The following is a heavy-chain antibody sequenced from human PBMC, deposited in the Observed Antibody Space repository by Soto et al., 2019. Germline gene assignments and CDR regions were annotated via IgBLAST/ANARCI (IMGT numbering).Heavy chain of an antibody. CDR3: ARGVLGYCSSTSCRRYYYYYGMDV. V-gene: IGHV4-59*01. CDR1: GGTISSYY. J-gene: IGHJ6*02. D-gene: IGHD2-2*01. Sequence: TSETLSLTCTVSGGTISSYYWSWIRQPPGKGLEWIGYIYYSGSTNYNPSLKSRVTISVDTSKNQFSLKLSSVTAADTAVYYCARGVLGYCSSTSCRRYYYYYGMDVWGQGTTVTVSS. CDR2: IYYSGST.